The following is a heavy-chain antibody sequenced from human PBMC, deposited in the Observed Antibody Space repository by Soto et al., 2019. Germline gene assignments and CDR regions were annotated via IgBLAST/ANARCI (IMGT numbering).Heavy chain of an antibody. Sequence: SETLSLTCTVSGGSISIYYWSWIRHPAGKGLEWIGRIYTSGSTNYNPSLKSRVTMSVDTSKNQFSLKLSSVTAADTAVYYCARDGCSSTSCRGPGANYYYYYGMDVWGQGTTVTVSS. CDR2: IYTSGST. CDR3: ARDGCSSTSCRGPGANYYYYYGMDV. V-gene: IGHV4-4*07. CDR1: GGSISIYY. J-gene: IGHJ6*02. D-gene: IGHD2-2*01.